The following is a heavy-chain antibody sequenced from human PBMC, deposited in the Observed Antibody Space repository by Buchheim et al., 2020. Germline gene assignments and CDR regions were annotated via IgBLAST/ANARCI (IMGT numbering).Heavy chain of an antibody. V-gene: IGHV3-48*03. CDR2: ISSGGSTR. CDR1: GFTFSSYE. D-gene: IGHD1-20*01. Sequence: EVQLVESGGGLVQPGGSLRLSCAASGFTFSSYEMNWVRQAPGKGLEWVSYISSGGSTRYYADSVKGRFTISRDNAKNSLYLQMSSLRAEDTAVYFCARNNWNQYYFDYWGQGTL. CDR3: ARNNWNQYYFDY. J-gene: IGHJ4*02.